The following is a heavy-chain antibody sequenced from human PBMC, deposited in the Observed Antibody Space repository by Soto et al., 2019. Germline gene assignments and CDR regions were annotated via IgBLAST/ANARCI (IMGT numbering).Heavy chain of an antibody. Sequence: GASVKVSCKASGYTFTSYGISWVRQAPGQGLEWMGWISAYNGNTNYAQKLQGRVTMTTDTSTSTAYMELRSLRSDDTAVYYCARSSRDFWSGYFGWFDPWGQGTLVTVSS. CDR3: ARSSRDFWSGYFGWFDP. V-gene: IGHV1-18*01. CDR1: GYTFTSYG. D-gene: IGHD3-3*01. CDR2: ISAYNGNT. J-gene: IGHJ5*02.